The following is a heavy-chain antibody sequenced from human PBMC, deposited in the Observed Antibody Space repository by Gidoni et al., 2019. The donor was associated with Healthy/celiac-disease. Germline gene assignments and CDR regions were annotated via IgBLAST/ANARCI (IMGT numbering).Heavy chain of an antibody. V-gene: IGHV3-23*01. CDR2: ISGSGGST. J-gene: IGHJ4*02. CDR3: AKSWVVRGEEYFDY. D-gene: IGHD3-10*01. CDR1: GLPFRGYA. Sequence: EVQLLASGGCLVQPGGSLRLSCAASGLPFRGYAMSWVRQAPGKGLEWVSAISGSGGSTYYADSVKGRFTISRDKSKNTLYLQMNSLRAEDTAVYYCAKSWVVRGEEYFDYWGQGTLVTVSS.